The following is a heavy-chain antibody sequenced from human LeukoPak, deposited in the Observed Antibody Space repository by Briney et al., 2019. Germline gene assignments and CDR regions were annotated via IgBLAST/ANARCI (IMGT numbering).Heavy chain of an antibody. CDR2: ISSTGGTT. CDR1: GFTFSSYW. CDR3: ARDKRRGSYEGDAFDI. V-gene: IGHV3-48*01. Sequence: GGSLRLSCAASGFTFSSYWMSWVRQAPGKGLEWVSSISSTGGTTYYADSVKGRFTISRDNAKNSLYLQMNSLRAEDTAVYYCARDKRRGSYEGDAFDIWGQGTMVTVSS. J-gene: IGHJ3*02. D-gene: IGHD1-26*01.